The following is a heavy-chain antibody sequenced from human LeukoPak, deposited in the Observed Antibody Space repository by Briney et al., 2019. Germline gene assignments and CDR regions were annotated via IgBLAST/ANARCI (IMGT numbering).Heavy chain of an antibody. CDR3: ARDNSDYDSSFFDY. CDR1: GFTFNNYW. Sequence: GGSLRLSCAASGFTFNNYWMSWVRQAPGKGLEWVANIKQDGSEKYYVDSVESRFTVSRDNAKNSLFLQMNSLRAEDTAVYYCARDNSDYDSSFFDYWGQGTLVTVSS. J-gene: IGHJ4*02. D-gene: IGHD3-22*01. CDR2: IKQDGSEK. V-gene: IGHV3-7*01.